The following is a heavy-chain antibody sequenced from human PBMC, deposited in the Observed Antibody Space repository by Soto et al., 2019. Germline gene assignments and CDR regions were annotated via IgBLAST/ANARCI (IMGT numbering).Heavy chain of an antibody. V-gene: IGHV1-24*01. CDR2: FDPEDGET. D-gene: IGHD6-13*01. CDR1: GYSLTEVS. CDR3: ATRYSSSWNYDAFDI. Sequence: ASVKVSLKVSGYSLTEVSMHWVRQAPGKGLEWMGGFDPEDGETIYAQKFQGRVTMTEDTSTDTAYMELSSLRSEDTAVYYCATRYSSSWNYDAFDIWGQGTMVTVPS. J-gene: IGHJ3*02.